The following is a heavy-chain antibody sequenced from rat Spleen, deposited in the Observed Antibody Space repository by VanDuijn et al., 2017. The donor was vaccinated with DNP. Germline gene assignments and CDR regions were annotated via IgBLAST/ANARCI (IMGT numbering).Heavy chain of an antibody. CDR1: GFTFSSYW. CDR2: INIDGGST. J-gene: IGHJ3*01. V-gene: IGHV5-58*01. D-gene: IGHD1-9*01. Sequence: EVQLVETGGGLVQPGRSLKLSCVASGFTFSSYWMYWIRQAPGKGLEWVSSINIDGGSTYYLDSVKGRFTISRDNAENTVYLQMNSLRSEDTATYYCAKGYGYKFDYWGQGTLVTVSS. CDR3: AKGYGYKFDY.